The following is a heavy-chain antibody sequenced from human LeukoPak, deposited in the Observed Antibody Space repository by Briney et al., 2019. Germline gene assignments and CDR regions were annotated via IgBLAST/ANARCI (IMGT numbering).Heavy chain of an antibody. J-gene: IGHJ6*03. D-gene: IGHD2-15*01. CDR2: IYYSGST. V-gene: IGHV4-39*07. CDR1: GGSISSSSYY. CDR3: ARAPNLYCSGGSCYKRPIYYYYMDV. Sequence: NPSETLSLTCTVSGGSISSSSYYWGWIRQPPGKGLEWIGSIYYSGSTYYNPSLKSRVTISVDTSKNQFSLKLSSVTAADTAVYYCARAPNLYCSGGSCYKRPIYYYYMDVWGKGTTVTVSS.